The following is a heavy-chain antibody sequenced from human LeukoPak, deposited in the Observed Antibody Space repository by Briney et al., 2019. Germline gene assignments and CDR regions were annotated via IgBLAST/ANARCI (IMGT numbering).Heavy chain of an antibody. Sequence: KPSETLSLTCTVSGGSISSYYWSWIRQPAGKVLEWIGRIYTSGSTNYNPSLKSRVTMSVDTSKNQFSLKLSSVTAADTAVYYCAREGTGDYDFWSGYSAFDIWGQGTMVTVSS. CDR3: AREGTGDYDFWSGYSAFDI. CDR1: GGSISSYY. CDR2: IYTSGST. V-gene: IGHV4-4*07. D-gene: IGHD3-3*01. J-gene: IGHJ3*02.